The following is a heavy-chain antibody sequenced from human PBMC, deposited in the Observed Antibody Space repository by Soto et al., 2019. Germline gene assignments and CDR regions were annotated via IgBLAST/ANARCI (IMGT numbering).Heavy chain of an antibody. V-gene: IGHV1-69*12. CDR1: GGTFGNSA. Sequence: QVQLVQSGAEVKKPGSSVTVSCKASGGTFGNSAISWVRQAPGQGLAWMGGIIPIFPTPDYAQNFQGRLTLSADEPPSTAYMALTSLRSEDTAVYYCARAKDRQQVGGKSYYGIDVWGQGTTVTVSS. CDR2: IIPIFPTP. CDR3: ARAKDRQQVGGKSYYGIDV. D-gene: IGHD2-2*01. J-gene: IGHJ6*02.